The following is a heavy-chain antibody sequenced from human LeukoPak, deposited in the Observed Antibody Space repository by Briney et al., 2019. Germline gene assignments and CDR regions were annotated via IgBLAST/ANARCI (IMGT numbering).Heavy chain of an antibody. CDR1: GGSISSGDYY. CDR2: IYYSGST. J-gene: IGHJ4*02. Sequence: SETLSLTCTVSGGSISSGDYYWSWIRQPPGKGLEWIGYIYYSGSTYYNPSLKSRVTISVDTSKNQFSLKLSSVAAADTAVYYCARDRMITFGGVIVSDWGQGTLVTVSS. V-gene: IGHV4-30-4*01. CDR3: ARDRMITFGGVIVSD. D-gene: IGHD3-16*02.